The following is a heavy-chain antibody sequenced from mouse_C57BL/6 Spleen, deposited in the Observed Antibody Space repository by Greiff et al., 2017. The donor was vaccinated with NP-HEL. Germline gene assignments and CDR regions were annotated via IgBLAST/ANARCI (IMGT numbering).Heavy chain of an antibody. CDR3: ARGYGSCNYAMDY. D-gene: IGHD1-1*02. Sequence: QVQLQQPGAELVRPGSSVKLSCKASGYTFTSYWMDWVKQRPGQGLEWIGNIYPSDSETHYNQKFKDKATLTVDKSSSTAYMQLSSLTSEDSAVYYCARGYGSCNYAMDYWGQGTTVTVSS. V-gene: IGHV1-61*01. J-gene: IGHJ4*01. CDR1: GYTFTSYW. CDR2: IYPSDSET.